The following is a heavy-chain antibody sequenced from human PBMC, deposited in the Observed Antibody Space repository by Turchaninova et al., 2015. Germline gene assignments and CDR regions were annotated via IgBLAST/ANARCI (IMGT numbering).Heavy chain of an antibody. J-gene: IGHJ4*02. CDR2: FYTVGSI. CDR1: GFTVSSNY. D-gene: IGHD6-19*01. V-gene: IGHV3-66*01. CDR3: ASNLAVAGFKTIRG. Sequence: EVQLVESGGGLVQPGGSLRLSCAASGFTVSSNYMSWVRQAPGKGLEWVSVFYTVGSISYSDILRCCLNISCDTSKNTRNLKMKSLRAEETAVYYCASNLAVAGFKTIRGWGQGTLVTVSS.